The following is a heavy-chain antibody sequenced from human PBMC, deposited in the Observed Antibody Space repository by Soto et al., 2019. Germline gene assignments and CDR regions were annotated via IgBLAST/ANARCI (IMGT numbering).Heavy chain of an antibody. J-gene: IGHJ4*02. Sequence: GAAVKVSCKASGGTFSSYAISWVRQAPGQGLEWMGGIIPIFGTANYAQKFQGRVTITADESTSTAYMELSSLRSEDTAVYYCAREDADCYNNFDYWGQGTLVTVSS. CDR2: IIPIFGTA. V-gene: IGHV1-69*13. CDR1: GGTFSSYA. CDR3: AREDADCYNNFDY. D-gene: IGHD2-21*01.